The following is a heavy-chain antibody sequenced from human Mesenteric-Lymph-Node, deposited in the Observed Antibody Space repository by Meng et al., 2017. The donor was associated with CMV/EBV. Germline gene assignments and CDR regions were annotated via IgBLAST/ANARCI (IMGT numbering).Heavy chain of an antibody. J-gene: IGHJ4*02. CDR1: GGSISSSSYY. D-gene: IGHD2-2*01. CDR3: AEYCSSTSCYRRAFDI. CDR2: IYYSGST. Sequence: GSLRLSCTVSGGSISSSSYYWGWIRQPPGKGLEWIGSIYYSGSTYYNPSLKTRVTISVDTSNNQFSLKLNSVTAADTAVYYCAEYCSSTSCYRRAFDIWGQGTLVTVSS. V-gene: IGHV4-39*01.